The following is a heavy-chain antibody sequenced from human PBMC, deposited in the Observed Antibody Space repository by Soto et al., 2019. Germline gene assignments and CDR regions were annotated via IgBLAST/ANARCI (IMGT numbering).Heavy chain of an antibody. CDR1: GGSISSYY. J-gene: IGHJ4*02. V-gene: IGHV4-59*01. D-gene: IGHD3-10*01. CDR2: IYYTGST. CDR3: ARALPMVRGVISYYFDF. Sequence: QVQLQESGPGLVKPSETLSLTCTVSGGSISSYYWSWVRQPPGKGLEGIGYIYYTGSTNYNPSLRSRVTISVEPSMNQFSLKLGSVTAADTAVYYCARALPMVRGVISYYFDFWGQGTLVTVSS.